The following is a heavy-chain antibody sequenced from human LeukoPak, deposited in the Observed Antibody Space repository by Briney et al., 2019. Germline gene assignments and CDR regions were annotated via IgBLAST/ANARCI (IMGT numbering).Heavy chain of an antibody. CDR2: ISYDGSNK. Sequence: GRSLRLSCAASGFTFSSYAMHWVRQAPGKGLEWVAVISYDGSNKYYADSVEGRFTISRDNSKNTLYLQMNSLRAEDTAVYYCAKDNDFWSGYYAPRDRGLDYWGQGTLVTVSS. CDR3: AKDNDFWSGYYAPRDRGLDY. D-gene: IGHD3-3*01. J-gene: IGHJ4*02. V-gene: IGHV3-30*04. CDR1: GFTFSSYA.